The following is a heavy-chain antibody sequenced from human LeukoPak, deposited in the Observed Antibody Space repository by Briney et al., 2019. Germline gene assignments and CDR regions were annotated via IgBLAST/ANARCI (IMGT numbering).Heavy chain of an antibody. J-gene: IGHJ4*02. CDR3: AKSTDDYDYVWGSYRYTPDY. CDR2: ISGSGGST. D-gene: IGHD3-16*02. CDR1: GFTLSSYA. Sequence: PGGSLRLSCAASGFTLSSYAMSWVRQAPGKGLEWVSAISGSGGSTYYADSVKGRFTISRDNSKNTLYLQMNSLRAEDTAVYYCAKSTDDYDYVWGSYRYTPDYWGQGTLVTVSS. V-gene: IGHV3-23*01.